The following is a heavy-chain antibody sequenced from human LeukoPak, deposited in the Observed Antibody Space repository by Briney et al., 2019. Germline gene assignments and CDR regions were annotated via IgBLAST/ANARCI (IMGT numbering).Heavy chain of an antibody. Sequence: PGGSLRLSCAASGFTFSTYAMSWVRQAPGKGLEWVSAISGSGGSTYYADSVKGRFTISRDNSKNTLYLQMNSLRAEDTAVYYCAKDIRVGGYSSSWYYFDYWGQGTLVTVSS. V-gene: IGHV3-23*01. CDR2: ISGSGGST. CDR3: AKDIRVGGYSSSWYYFDY. J-gene: IGHJ4*02. D-gene: IGHD6-13*01. CDR1: GFTFSTYA.